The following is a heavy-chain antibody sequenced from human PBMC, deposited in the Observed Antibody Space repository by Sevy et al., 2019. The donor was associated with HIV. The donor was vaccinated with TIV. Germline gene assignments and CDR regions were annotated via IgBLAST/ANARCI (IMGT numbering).Heavy chain of an antibody. V-gene: IGHV4-59*08. CDR1: GGSINSDH. CDR2: VYYIGGT. Sequence: SETLSLTCTVSGGSINSDHWNWIRQPPGKGLEWIGYVYYIGGTNYNPSLKNRVTISVDRTKNQFSLKQTSVTAADTAVYYCARRNDFAIWGQGTMVTVSS. CDR3: ARRNDFAI. J-gene: IGHJ3*02.